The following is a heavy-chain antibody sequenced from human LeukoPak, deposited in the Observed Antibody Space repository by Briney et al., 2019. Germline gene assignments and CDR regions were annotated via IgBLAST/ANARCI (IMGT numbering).Heavy chain of an antibody. CDR1: GGSFSGYY. D-gene: IGHD5-18*01. V-gene: IGHV4-34*01. J-gene: IGHJ6*03. Sequence: SETLSLTCAVYGGSFSGYYWSWIRQPPGKGLEWIGEINHSGSTNYNPSLKSRVTISVDTSKNQFSPKLSSVTAADTAVYYCARGVDTAMSLYYYYYYYMDVWGKGTTVTVSS. CDR3: ARGVDTAMSLYYYYYYYMDV. CDR2: INHSGST.